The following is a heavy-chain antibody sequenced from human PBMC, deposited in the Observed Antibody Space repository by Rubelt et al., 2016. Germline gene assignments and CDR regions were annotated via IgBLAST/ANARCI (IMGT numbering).Heavy chain of an antibody. D-gene: IGHD6-13*01. J-gene: IGHJ5*02. Sequence: YYADSVKGRFTISRDNAKNSLYLQMNSLRAEDTAVYYCARAAGAWFDPWGQGTLVIVSS. CDR3: ARAAGAWFDP. V-gene: IGHV3-21*04.